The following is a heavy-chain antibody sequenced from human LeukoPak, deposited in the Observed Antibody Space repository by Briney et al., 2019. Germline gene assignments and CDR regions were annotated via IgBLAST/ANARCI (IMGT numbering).Heavy chain of an antibody. CDR3: AKSNGYGLIDI. V-gene: IGHV4-39*07. CDR2: ISNRGRT. J-gene: IGHJ3*02. CDR1: DDSMRSDSYY. Sequence: SETLSLTWTVSDDSMRSDSYYWGWTRQSSGKAQEWIGSISNRGRTLYSPSLKSRVTISLDTSRNQFSLRLNSVTAADTAVYYCAKSNGYGLIDIWGQGTMVTVSS. D-gene: IGHD3-10*01.